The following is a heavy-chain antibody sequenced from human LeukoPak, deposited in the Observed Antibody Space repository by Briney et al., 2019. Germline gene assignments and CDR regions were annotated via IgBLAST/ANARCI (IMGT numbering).Heavy chain of an antibody. D-gene: IGHD4/OR15-4a*01. J-gene: IGHJ5*02. Sequence: QSGRSLRLSCAASGFTFSSYAMHWVRQAPGKGLEWVAVISYDGSNKYYADSVRGRFTISRDNSKNTLYLQMNSLRDDDTAVYYCGRDPGSYISARYGDDVPRYGSWGQGTLVIVSS. CDR1: GFTFSSYA. CDR3: GRDPGSYISARYGDDVPRYGS. CDR2: ISYDGSNK. V-gene: IGHV3-30-3*01.